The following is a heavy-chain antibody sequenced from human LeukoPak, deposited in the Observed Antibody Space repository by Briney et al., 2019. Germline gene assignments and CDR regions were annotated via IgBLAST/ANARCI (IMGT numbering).Heavy chain of an antibody. CDR2: ISSISSAI. D-gene: IGHD5-12*01. CDR3: ARAEEEVAATIDY. V-gene: IGHV3-48*01. CDR1: GITVTSNH. Sequence: GGSLRLFCAASGITVTSNHMSWVRQAPGKGLEWVSYISSISSAIYYADSVKGRFTISRDNAKNSLYLQMSSLRGEDTAVYYCARAEEEVAATIDYWGQGTLVTVAS. J-gene: IGHJ4*02.